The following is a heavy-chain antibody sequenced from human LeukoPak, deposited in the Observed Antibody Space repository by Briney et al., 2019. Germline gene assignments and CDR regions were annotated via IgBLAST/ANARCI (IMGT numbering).Heavy chain of an antibody. V-gene: IGHV3-30*03. CDR3: ARAPTSYYYFDY. CDR2: MSFDGSNQ. J-gene: IGHJ4*02. Sequence: GGSLRLSCAASGFTFSSYGMHWVRQAPGKGLEWVALMSFDGSNQYYADSVKGRFTISRDNSKNTLYLQMNSLRAEDTAVYYCARAPTSYYYFDYWGQGTLVTVSS. CDR1: GFTFSSYG. D-gene: IGHD1-26*01.